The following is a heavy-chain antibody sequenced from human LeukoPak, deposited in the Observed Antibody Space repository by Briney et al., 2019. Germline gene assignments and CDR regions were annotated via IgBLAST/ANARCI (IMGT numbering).Heavy chain of an antibody. D-gene: IGHD5-18*01. V-gene: IGHV3-48*01. CDR1: GFIFSNYN. Sequence: GSLRLSCAASGFIFSNYNMNWVRQPPGKGLEWLSYISSSRGTIYYADSVKGRFTISGDSAKNSLHLQMNSLRAEDTAVYYCARALGYSYGYAVDYWGQGTRVTVSS. CDR3: ARALGYSYGYAVDY. CDR2: ISSSRGTI. J-gene: IGHJ4*02.